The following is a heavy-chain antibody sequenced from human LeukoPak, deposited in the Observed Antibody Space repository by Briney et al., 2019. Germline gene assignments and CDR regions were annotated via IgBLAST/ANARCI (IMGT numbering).Heavy chain of an antibody. J-gene: IGHJ6*02. CDR1: GFTVSSNY. CDR3: ARVYIDLSMDV. CDR2: IWYDGSNK. V-gene: IGHV3-33*08. Sequence: AGGSLRLSCAASGFTVSSNYMSWVRQAPGKGLEWVAVIWYDGSNKYYADSVKGRFTISRDNSKNTLYLQMNSLRAEDTAVYYCARVYIDLSMDVWGQGTTVTVSS. D-gene: IGHD5-12*01.